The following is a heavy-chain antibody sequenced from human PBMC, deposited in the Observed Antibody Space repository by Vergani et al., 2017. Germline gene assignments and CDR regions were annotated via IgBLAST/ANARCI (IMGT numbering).Heavy chain of an antibody. J-gene: IGHJ4*02. CDR3: AIGTDYYDSSGYCLDY. V-gene: IGHV1-24*01. D-gene: IGHD3-22*01. Sequence: QVQLVQSGSQVRKPGASVKVSCQVSVYSLSELTIHWVRQAPGKGLEWMGGFDPAHVEVTFAHHIQGRVTMTEDRSTDTAYMELSSLRPEDTALYYCAIGTDYYDSSGYCLDYWGQGTLVTVSS. CDR2: FDPAHVEV. CDR1: VYSLSELT.